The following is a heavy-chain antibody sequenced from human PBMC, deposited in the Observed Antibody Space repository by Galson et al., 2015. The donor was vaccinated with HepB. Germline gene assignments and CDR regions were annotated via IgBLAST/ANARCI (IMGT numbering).Heavy chain of an antibody. Sequence: SVKVSCKASGYTFTSYYMHWVRQAPGQGLEWMGWINPNSGGTNYAQKFQGWVTMTRDTSISTAYMELSRLRSDDTAVYYCARGGSYSSSSWFDYWGQGTLVTVSS. CDR1: GYTFTSYY. J-gene: IGHJ4*02. CDR2: INPNSGGT. V-gene: IGHV1-2*04. D-gene: IGHD6-6*01. CDR3: ARGGSYSSSSWFDY.